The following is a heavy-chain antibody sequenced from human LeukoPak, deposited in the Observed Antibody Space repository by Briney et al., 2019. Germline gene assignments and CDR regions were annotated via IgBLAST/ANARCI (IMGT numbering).Heavy chain of an antibody. Sequence: ASVKVSCKASGYTFTDYYVHWVRQAPVQGLEWMGRIGPNSGGTNYAQEFQGRVTMTTDTSISTAYMELSGLRSDDTAVYYCARTMASPGSSYWGQGALVAVSS. CDR1: GYTFTDYY. J-gene: IGHJ4*02. CDR3: ARTMASPGSSY. V-gene: IGHV1-2*02. D-gene: IGHD6-13*01. CDR2: IGPNSGGT.